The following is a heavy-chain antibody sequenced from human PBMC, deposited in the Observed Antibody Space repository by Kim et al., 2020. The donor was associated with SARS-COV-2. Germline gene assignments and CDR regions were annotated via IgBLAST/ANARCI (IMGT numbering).Heavy chain of an antibody. CDR3: ARVRRYDFWSGYSYNWFDP. CDR1: GFTFSSYW. V-gene: IGHV3-74*01. CDR2: INSDGSST. J-gene: IGHJ5*02. Sequence: GGSLRLSCAASGFTFSSYWMHWVRQAPGKGLVWVSRINSDGSSTSYADSVKGRFTISRDNAKNTLYLQMNSLRAEDTAVYYCARVRRYDFWSGYSYNWFDPWGQGTLVTVSS. D-gene: IGHD3-3*01.